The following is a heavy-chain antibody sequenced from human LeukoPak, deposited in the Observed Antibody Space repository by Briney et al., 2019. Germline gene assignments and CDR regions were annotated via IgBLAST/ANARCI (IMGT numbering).Heavy chain of an antibody. J-gene: IGHJ4*02. V-gene: IGHV3-30-3*01. CDR3: ARVSGVVVPAAIPYYFDY. CDR1: GFTFSSYA. D-gene: IGHD2-2*02. CDR2: ISYDGSNK. Sequence: GRSLRLSCAASGFTFSSYAMHWARQAPGKGLEWVAVISYDGSNKYYADSVKGRFTISRDNSKNTLYLQMNSLRAEDTAVYYCARVSGVVVPAAIPYYFDYWGQGTLVTVSS.